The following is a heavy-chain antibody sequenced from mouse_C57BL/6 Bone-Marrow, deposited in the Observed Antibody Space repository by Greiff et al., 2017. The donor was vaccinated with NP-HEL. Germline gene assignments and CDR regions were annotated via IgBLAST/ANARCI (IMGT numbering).Heavy chain of an antibody. J-gene: IGHJ2*01. V-gene: IGHV1-20*01. CDR1: GYSFTGYF. CDR3: ARNDGYYVGYFDY. CDR2: INPYNGDT. Sequence: EVQLVESGPELVKPGDSVKISCKASGYSFTGYFMNWVMQSHGKSLEWIGRINPYNGDTFYNQKFKGKATLTVDKSSSTAHMELRSLTSEDSAVYYCARNDGYYVGYFDYWGQGTTLTVSS. D-gene: IGHD2-3*01.